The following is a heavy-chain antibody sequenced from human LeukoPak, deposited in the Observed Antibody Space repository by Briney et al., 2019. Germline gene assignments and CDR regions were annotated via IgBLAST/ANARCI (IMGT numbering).Heavy chain of an antibody. Sequence: GGSPRLSCAASGFTFSSYTMNWVRQAPGKGLEWVSSISSSSIYINYSDSVKGRFTISRGNAKNSLYLQMSSLRAEDTAVYYCARGTTAADIWGQGTMVTVS. CDR3: ARGTTAADI. CDR1: GFTFSSYT. J-gene: IGHJ3*02. D-gene: IGHD1-7*01. V-gene: IGHV3-21*01. CDR2: ISSSSIYI.